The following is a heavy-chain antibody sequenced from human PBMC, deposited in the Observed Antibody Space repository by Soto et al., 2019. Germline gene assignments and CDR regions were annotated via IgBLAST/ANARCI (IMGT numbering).Heavy chain of an antibody. D-gene: IGHD2-2*01. Sequence: GGSLRLSCAASGFTFSDYYMSWIRQAPGKGLEWVSAISGSGGSTYYADSVKGRFTISRDNSKNTLYLQMNSLRAEDTAVYYCAKKGGVVPSDYYYGMDVWGQGTTVTVSS. CDR1: GFTFSDYY. CDR2: ISGSGGST. CDR3: AKKGGVVPSDYYYGMDV. J-gene: IGHJ6*02. V-gene: IGHV3-23*01.